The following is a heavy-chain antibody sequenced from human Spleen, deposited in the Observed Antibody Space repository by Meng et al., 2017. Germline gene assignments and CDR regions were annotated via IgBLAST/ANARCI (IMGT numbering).Heavy chain of an antibody. J-gene: IGHJ1*01. CDR1: GGSISSGGYY. V-gene: IGHV4-31*03. Sequence: QVPLLESGPGLVKPSQTLSRTCTVSGGSISSGGYYWSWIRQHPGKGREWIGYIYYSGSTYYNPSLKSRVTISVDTSKNQFSLKLSSVTAADTAVYYCARDGISSGWYRYFQHWGQGTLVTVSS. D-gene: IGHD6-19*01. CDR3: ARDGISSGWYRYFQH. CDR2: IYYSGST.